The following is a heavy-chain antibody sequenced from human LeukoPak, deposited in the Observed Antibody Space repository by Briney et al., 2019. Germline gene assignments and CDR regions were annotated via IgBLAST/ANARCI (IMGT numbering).Heavy chain of an antibody. J-gene: IGHJ6*01. V-gene: IGHV3-23*01. CDR2: ISGSGGST. CDR1: GFTFSSYA. Sequence: GGSLRLYCAASGFTFSSYAMTWVRQAPGKELEWVSAISGSGGSTYYEDYVKGRFTISRDNSTNTLCVQMNSLRAEDTAVYYCAKDVRSGWHYYGMDVWGQGTTVTVSS. CDR3: AKDVRSGWHYYGMDV. D-gene: IGHD6-19*01.